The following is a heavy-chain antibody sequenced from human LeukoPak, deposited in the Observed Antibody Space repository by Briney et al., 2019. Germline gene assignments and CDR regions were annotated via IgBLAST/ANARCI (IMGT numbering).Heavy chain of an antibody. CDR1: GGSISRYY. CDR3: ARDDFGDVDAFDI. Sequence: SETLSLTCTVSGGSISRYYWSWIRQSAGKGLEWIACIYSSVHTNYNPSLKSRVTISLDMSKNQFSLTMRSVTAADTAMYFCARDDFGDVDAFDIWGQGTMVTVSS. CDR2: IYSSVHT. J-gene: IGHJ3*02. V-gene: IGHV4-4*07. D-gene: IGHD4-17*01.